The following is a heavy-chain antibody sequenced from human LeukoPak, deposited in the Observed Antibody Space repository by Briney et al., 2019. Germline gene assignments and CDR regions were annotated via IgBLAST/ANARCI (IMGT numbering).Heavy chain of an antibody. D-gene: IGHD4-17*01. J-gene: IGHJ4*02. V-gene: IGHV1-69*13. Sequence: ASVKVSCKASGGTFSSYAISWVRRAPGQGLEWMGGIIPIFGTANYAQKFQGRVTITADESTSTAYMELSSLRSEDTAVYYCAKGPTTVTDFDYWGQGTLVTVSS. CDR2: IIPIFGTA. CDR1: GGTFSSYA. CDR3: AKGPTTVTDFDY.